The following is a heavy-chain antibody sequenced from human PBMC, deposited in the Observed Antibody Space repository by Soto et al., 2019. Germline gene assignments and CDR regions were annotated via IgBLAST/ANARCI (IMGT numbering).Heavy chain of an antibody. CDR2: IWYDGSNK. V-gene: IGHV3-33*01. CDR1: GFTFSSYG. J-gene: IGHJ6*02. D-gene: IGHD1-1*01. CDR3: ARRQRVTNYGMDV. Sequence: QVQLVESGGGVVQPGRSLRLSCAASGFTFSSYGMHWVRQAPGKGLEWVAVIWYDGSNKYYADSVKGRFTISRDNSKNTRYLQMNSLRAEDTAGYYCARRQRVTNYGMDVWGQGTTVTVSS.